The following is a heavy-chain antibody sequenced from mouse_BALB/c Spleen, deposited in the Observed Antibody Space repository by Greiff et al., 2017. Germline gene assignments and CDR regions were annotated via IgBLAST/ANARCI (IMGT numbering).Heavy chain of an antibody. Sequence: VHLVESGPGLVQPSQSLSITCTVSGFSLTSYGVHWVRQSPGKGLEWLGVIWSGGSTDYNAAFISRLSISKDNSKSQVFFKMNSLQANDTAIYYCARTGLYRHRTTGAMDYWGQGTSVTVSS. J-gene: IGHJ4*01. CDR2: IWSGGST. V-gene: IGHV2-2*02. CDR1: GFSLTSYG. D-gene: IGHD3-1*01. CDR3: ARTGLYRHRTTGAMDY.